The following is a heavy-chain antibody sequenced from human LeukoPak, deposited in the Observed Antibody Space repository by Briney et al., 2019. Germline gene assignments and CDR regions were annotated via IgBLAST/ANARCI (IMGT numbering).Heavy chain of an antibody. Sequence: GGSLRLSCAASGFTFDDYAMHWVRQAPGKGLEWVSFIYSGTTHYSDSVKGRFTISRDNSKNTLYLQMNSLRAEDTAVYYCARRAGAYSHPYDYWGQGTLVTVSS. D-gene: IGHD4/OR15-4a*01. CDR3: ARRAGAYSHPYDY. V-gene: IGHV3-53*01. CDR1: GFTFDDYA. CDR2: IYSGTT. J-gene: IGHJ4*02.